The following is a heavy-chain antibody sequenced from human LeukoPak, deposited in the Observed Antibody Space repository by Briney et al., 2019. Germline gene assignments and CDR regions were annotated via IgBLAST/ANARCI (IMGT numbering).Heavy chain of an antibody. J-gene: IGHJ5*02. V-gene: IGHV4-61*02. D-gene: IGHD1-26*01. Sequence: SETLSPTCTVSGGSISSGSYYWSWIRQPAGKGLEWIGRIYTSGSTNYNPSLKSRVTISVDTSKNQFSLKLSSVTAADTAVYYCARARVGATGSDWFDPWGQGTLVTVSS. CDR1: GGSISSGSYY. CDR2: IYTSGST. CDR3: ARARVGATGSDWFDP.